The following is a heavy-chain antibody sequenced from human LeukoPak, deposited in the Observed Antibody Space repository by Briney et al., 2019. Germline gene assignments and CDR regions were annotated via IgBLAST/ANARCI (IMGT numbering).Heavy chain of an antibody. CDR3: ARDRGYSSSWLG. CDR1: GGTFSSYA. Sequence: ASVKVSCKASGGTFSSYAISWVRQAPGQGLEWMGGIIPIFGTANYAQKFQGRVTITADKSTSAAYMELSSLRSEDTAVYYCARDRGYSSSWLGWGKGTTVTVSS. CDR2: IIPIFGTA. V-gene: IGHV1-69*06. J-gene: IGHJ6*04. D-gene: IGHD6-13*01.